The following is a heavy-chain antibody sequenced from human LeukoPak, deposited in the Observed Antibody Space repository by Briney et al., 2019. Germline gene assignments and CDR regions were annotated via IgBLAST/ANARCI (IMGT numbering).Heavy chain of an antibody. CDR1: GFTFSSYA. CDR2: ISGSGGST. CDR3: ATTIFGVLNWFDP. J-gene: IGHJ5*02. D-gene: IGHD3-3*01. V-gene: IGHV3-23*01. Sequence: GGSLRLSCAVSGFTFSSYAMSWARQAPGKGLEWVSAISGSGGSTYYADSVKGRFTISRDNSKNTLYLQMNSLRAEDTAVYYCATTIFGVLNWFDPWGQGTLVTVSS.